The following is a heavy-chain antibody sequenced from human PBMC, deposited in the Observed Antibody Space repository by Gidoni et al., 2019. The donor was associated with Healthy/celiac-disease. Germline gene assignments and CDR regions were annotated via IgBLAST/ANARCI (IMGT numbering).Heavy chain of an antibody. CDR1: GFPFSSYG. CDR3: ARDLSGIAVAGTLGY. CDR2: ISYDGSNK. J-gene: IGHJ4*02. Sequence: QVQLVESGGGVVQPGRSLRLSCAASGFPFSSYGMHWVRQAPGKGLEWVAVISYDGSNKYYADSVKGRFTISRDNSKNTLYLQMNSLRAEDTAVYYCARDLSGIAVAGTLGYWGQGTLVTVSS. D-gene: IGHD6-19*01. V-gene: IGHV3-30*03.